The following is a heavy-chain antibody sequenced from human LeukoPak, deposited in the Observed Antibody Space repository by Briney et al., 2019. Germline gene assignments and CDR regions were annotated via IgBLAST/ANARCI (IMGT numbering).Heavy chain of an antibody. V-gene: IGHV3-33*01. D-gene: IGHD5-18*01. CDR3: ARESFQTAMAYYYGMDV. J-gene: IGHJ6*02. Sequence: PGRSLRLSCAASGFTFSSYGMHWVRQAPGKGLEWVAVIWYDGSNKYYADSVKGRFTISRDNSKNTLYLQRNSLRAEDTAVYYCARESFQTAMAYYYGMDVWGQGTTVTVSS. CDR2: IWYDGSNK. CDR1: GFTFSSYG.